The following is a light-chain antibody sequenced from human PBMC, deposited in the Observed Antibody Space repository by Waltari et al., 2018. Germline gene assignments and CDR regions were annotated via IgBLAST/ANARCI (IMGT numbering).Light chain of an antibody. CDR2: DND. V-gene: IGLV1-40*01. J-gene: IGLJ2*01. CDR1: SSNIGAGYY. CDR3: HSYDTTLRGSI. Sequence: QSVLTPPPSLSGAPGQRVTFSCTGSSSNIGAGYYVHWYQQLPGTAPKLLIYDNDNRPSGVPDRFSCSKSGTSASLAITGLQAEDEADYYCHSYDTTLRGSIFGGGTKLTVL.